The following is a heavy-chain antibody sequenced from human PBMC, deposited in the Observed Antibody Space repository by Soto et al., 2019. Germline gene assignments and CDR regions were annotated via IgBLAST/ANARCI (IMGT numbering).Heavy chain of an antibody. CDR3: ARGLTAHYYYYMDV. J-gene: IGHJ6*03. Sequence: PSETLSLTCTLSGCSISSYYWSWIRQPPGKGLEWIGYIYYSGSTNYNPSLKSRVTISVDTSKNQFYLKLSSVTAADTAVYYCARGLTAHYYYYMDVWGKGTTVTVSS. V-gene: IGHV4-59*01. CDR1: GCSISSYY. D-gene: IGHD5-18*01. CDR2: IYYSGST.